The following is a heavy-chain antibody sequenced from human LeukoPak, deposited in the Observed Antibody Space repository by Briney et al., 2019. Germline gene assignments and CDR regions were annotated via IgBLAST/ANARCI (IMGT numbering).Heavy chain of an antibody. J-gene: IGHJ3*02. D-gene: IGHD3-16*01. CDR3: ARDHTYEAFDI. V-gene: IGHV3-7*01. Sequence: GGSLRLSCAASGFTFISYWMSWVRQAPGKGLEWVANIRQDGSEKYYVDSVKGRFTISRDNAKNSVYLQMNSLRAEDTAVYYCARDHTYEAFDIWGQGTMVTVSS. CDR1: GFTFISYW. CDR2: IRQDGSEK.